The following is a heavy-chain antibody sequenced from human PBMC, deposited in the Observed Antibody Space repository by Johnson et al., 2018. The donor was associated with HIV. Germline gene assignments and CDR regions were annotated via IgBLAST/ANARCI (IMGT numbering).Heavy chain of an antibody. V-gene: IGHV3-74*01. CDR1: GFTFSSYW. J-gene: IGHJ3*02. D-gene: IGHD6-13*01. Sequence: VQLVESGGGVVQPGRSLRLSCAASGFTFSSYWMHWVRQAPGKGLVWVSRINSDGSSTSYADSGKGRFTISRDNSKNTLYLQMNSLRAEDTALYYCARERYSSPGGHAFDIWGQGTVVSVSS. CDR2: INSDGSST. CDR3: ARERYSSPGGHAFDI.